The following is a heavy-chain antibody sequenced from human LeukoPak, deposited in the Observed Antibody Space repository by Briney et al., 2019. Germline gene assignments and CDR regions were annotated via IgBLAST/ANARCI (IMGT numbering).Heavy chain of an antibody. CDR1: GFTFRRNA. J-gene: IGHJ3*02. CDR3: AKCDASCYANAFYI. V-gene: IGHV3-23*01. Sequence: PGGSLRLSCAASGFTFRRNAMAWVRQAPGKGLDWVSAISGSGDDTEYADSVRGRSTISRDNSKNTLYLQMNSLRAEDTAVYYCAKCDASCYANAFYIWGQGTVVTVSS. CDR2: ISGSGDDT. D-gene: IGHD3-16*01.